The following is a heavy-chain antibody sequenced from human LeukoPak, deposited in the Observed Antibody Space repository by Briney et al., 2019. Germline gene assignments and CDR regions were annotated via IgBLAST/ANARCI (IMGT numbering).Heavy chain of an antibody. V-gene: IGHV1-2*02. CDR1: GYTSTGYY. Sequence: ASVRVSSMASGYTSTGYYMGWVRPAPGQGLEWMGWINPNSGGTNYAQKFQGRVTMTRDTSINTAYMELNRLRSDDTAVYYCASARIVVVAAAMGYWG. D-gene: IGHD2-2*01. CDR2: INPNSGGT. CDR3: ASARIVVVAAAMGY. J-gene: IGHJ4*01.